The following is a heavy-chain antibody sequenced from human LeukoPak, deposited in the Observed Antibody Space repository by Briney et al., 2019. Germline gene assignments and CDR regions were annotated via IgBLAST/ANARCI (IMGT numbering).Heavy chain of an antibody. V-gene: IGHV3-23*01. CDR1: GFTFSSYA. Sequence: GGSLRLSCAASGFTFSSYAMSWVRQAPGKGLKWVSAISGSGGSTYYADSVKGRFTISRDNSKNTLYLQMNSLRAEDTAVYYCAKDGLLWFGELPNWGQGTLVTVSS. CDR2: ISGSGGST. D-gene: IGHD3-10*01. CDR3: AKDGLLWFGELPN. J-gene: IGHJ4*02.